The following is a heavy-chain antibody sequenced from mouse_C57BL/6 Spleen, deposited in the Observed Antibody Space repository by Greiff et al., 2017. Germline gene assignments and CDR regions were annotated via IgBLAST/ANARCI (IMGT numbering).Heavy chain of an antibody. CDR3: ARSSYYGSSYAMDY. Sequence: QVQLQQSGAELVRPGTSVKVSCKASGYAFTTYLIEWVKQRPGQGLEWIGVINPGSGGTNYNEKVKGKATLTADKSSSTAYMQLSSLTSEDSAVYFCARSSYYGSSYAMDYWGQGTSGTVPS. CDR2: INPGSGGT. CDR1: GYAFTTYL. J-gene: IGHJ4*01. V-gene: IGHV1-54*01. D-gene: IGHD1-1*01.